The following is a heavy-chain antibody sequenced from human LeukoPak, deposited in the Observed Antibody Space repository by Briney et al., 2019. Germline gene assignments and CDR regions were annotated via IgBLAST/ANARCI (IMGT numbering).Heavy chain of an antibody. Sequence: SVKVSCKASGGTFSSYAISWVRQAPGQGLEWMGGIIPIFGTANYAQKFQGRVTITADESTSTAYMELSSLRSEDTAVYYCATPFYYGSGSPGAFDYWGQGTLVTVSS. CDR1: GGTFSSYA. CDR3: ATPFYYGSGSPGAFDY. V-gene: IGHV1-69*13. J-gene: IGHJ4*02. CDR2: IIPIFGTA. D-gene: IGHD3-10*01.